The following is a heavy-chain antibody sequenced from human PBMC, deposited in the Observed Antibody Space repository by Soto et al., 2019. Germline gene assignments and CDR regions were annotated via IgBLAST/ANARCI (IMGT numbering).Heavy chain of an antibody. CDR1: GFTFSSYA. CDR2: ISGSGDST. J-gene: IGHJ6*02. V-gene: IGHV3-23*01. D-gene: IGHD6-13*01. Sequence: EVQLLESGGGLVQPGGSLRLSCAASGFTFSSYAMSWVRQAPGKGLEWVSVISGSGDSTYYADSVRGRFTISRDNSTNTLYLQMSSLRAEDTAVYYCAKDRDGAAAGPTKFYGMDVWGQGTTVTVSS. CDR3: AKDRDGAAAGPTKFYGMDV.